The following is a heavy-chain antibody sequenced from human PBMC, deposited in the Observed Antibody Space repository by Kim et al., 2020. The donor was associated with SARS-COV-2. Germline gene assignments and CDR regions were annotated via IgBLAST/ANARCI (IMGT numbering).Heavy chain of an antibody. J-gene: IGHJ6*02. V-gene: IGHV5-51*01. Sequence: GESLKISCKGSGYSFTSYWIGWVRQMPGKGLEWMGIIYPGDSDTRYSPSFQGQVTISADKSISTAYLQWSSLKASDTAMYYCARGEVRENIGTIYGMDVWGQGTTVTVSS. CDR2: IYPGDSDT. CDR3: ARGEVRENIGTIYGMDV. CDR1: GYSFTSYW. D-gene: IGHD3-10*01.